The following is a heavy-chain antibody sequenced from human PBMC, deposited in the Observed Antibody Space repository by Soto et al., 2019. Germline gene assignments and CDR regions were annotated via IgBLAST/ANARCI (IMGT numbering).Heavy chain of an antibody. J-gene: IGHJ4*02. CDR3: AKGGTNDYSPLDF. CDR1: GVTFSSYA. CDR2: ISGSGTNT. Sequence: GGSLRLSCAASGVTFSSYAMTWVRQAPGKGLEWVSVISGSGTNTYYAGSVKGRVTISRDNSNNTLWLQMDRLRAEDTAIYYCAKGGTNDYSPLDFCGQGTPVTVS. D-gene: IGHD2-8*01. V-gene: IGHV3-23*01.